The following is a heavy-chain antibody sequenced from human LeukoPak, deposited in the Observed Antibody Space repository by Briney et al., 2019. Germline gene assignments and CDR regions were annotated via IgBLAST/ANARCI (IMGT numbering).Heavy chain of an antibody. Sequence: SETLSLTCAVYGGSFSGYYWSWIRQPPGKGLEWIGEINHSGSTNYSPSLKSRVTMSVDTSKNQFSLRLSSVTAADTAVYYCARRSYNSPFRYWGQGTLVTVSS. V-gene: IGHV4-34*01. CDR1: GGSFSGYY. D-gene: IGHD5-24*01. CDR2: INHSGST. J-gene: IGHJ4*02. CDR3: ARRSYNSPFRY.